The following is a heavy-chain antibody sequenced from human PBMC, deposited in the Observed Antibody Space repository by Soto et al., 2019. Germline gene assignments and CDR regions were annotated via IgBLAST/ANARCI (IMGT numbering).Heavy chain of an antibody. V-gene: IGHV4-31*03. J-gene: IGHJ4*02. Sequence: SETLSLTCTVSGGSISSGGYYWSWIRQHPGKGLEWIGYIYYSGSTYYNPSLKSRVTISVDTSKNQFSLKLSSVTAADTAVYYCARGLYNWNYFDYWGQGTLVTVPQ. D-gene: IGHD1-20*01. CDR2: IYYSGST. CDR3: ARGLYNWNYFDY. CDR1: GGSISSGGYY.